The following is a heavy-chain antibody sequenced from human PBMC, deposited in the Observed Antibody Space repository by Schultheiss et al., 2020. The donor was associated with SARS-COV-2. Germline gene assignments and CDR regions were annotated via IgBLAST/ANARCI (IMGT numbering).Heavy chain of an antibody. CDR2: INHSGST. CDR1: GGSISSGGYY. V-gene: IGHV4-31*03. Sequence: SETLSLTCTVSGGSISSGGYYWSWIRQHPGKGLEWIGEINHSGSTNYNPSLKSRVTISVDTSKNQFSLKLSSVTAADTAVYYCVKEEGHGPNNFDYWGQGTLVTVSS. CDR3: VKEEGHGPNNFDY. J-gene: IGHJ4*02. D-gene: IGHD2/OR15-2a*01.